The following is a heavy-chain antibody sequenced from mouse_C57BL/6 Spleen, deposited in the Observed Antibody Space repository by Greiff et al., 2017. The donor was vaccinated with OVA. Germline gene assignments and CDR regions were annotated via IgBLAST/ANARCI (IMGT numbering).Heavy chain of an antibody. J-gene: IGHJ2*01. CDR2: IYPGDGDT. Sequence: QVQLQQSGPELVKPGASVKISCKASGYAFSSSWMNWVKQRPGKGLEWIGRIYPGDGDTNYNGKFKGKATLTADKSSSTAYMQLSSLTSEDSAVYFCAREDSNFYYFDYWGQGTTLTVSS. CDR1: GYAFSSSW. CDR3: AREDSNFYYFDY. V-gene: IGHV1-82*01. D-gene: IGHD2-5*01.